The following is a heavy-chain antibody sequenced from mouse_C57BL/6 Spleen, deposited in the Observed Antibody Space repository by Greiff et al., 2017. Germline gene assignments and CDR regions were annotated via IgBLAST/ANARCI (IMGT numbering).Heavy chain of an antibody. Sequence: VQLQQPGAELVRPGSSVKLSCKASGYTFTSYWMHWVKQRPIQGLEWIGNIDPSDSETHYNQKFKDKATLTVDKSSSTAYMQLSSLTSEDSAVYYCARYTVVAHWDFDVWGTGTTVTVSS. CDR2: IDPSDSET. V-gene: IGHV1-52*01. CDR1: GYTFTSYW. J-gene: IGHJ1*03. D-gene: IGHD1-1*01. CDR3: ARYTVVAHWDFDV.